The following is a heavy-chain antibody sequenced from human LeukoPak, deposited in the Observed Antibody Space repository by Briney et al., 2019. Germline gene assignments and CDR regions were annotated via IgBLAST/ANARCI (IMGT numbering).Heavy chain of an antibody. D-gene: IGHD2-2*02. Sequence: GGSLRLSCAASGFSFSSYSMNWVRQAPGKGLEWVSSISSSSSCIYYADSVKGRFTISRDNAKNSLYLQMNSLRAEDTAVYCCARVYHCSSTSCYTSVSDWGQGTLVTVSS. V-gene: IGHV3-21*01. J-gene: IGHJ4*02. CDR2: ISSSSSCI. CDR3: ARVYHCSSTSCYTSVSD. CDR1: GFSFSSYS.